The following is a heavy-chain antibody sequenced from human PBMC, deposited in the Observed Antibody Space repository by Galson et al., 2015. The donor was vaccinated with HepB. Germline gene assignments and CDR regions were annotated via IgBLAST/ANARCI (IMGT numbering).Heavy chain of an antibody. D-gene: IGHD2-15*01. Sequence: SVKVSCKVSGYTLTELSMHWVRQAPGKGLEWMGGFDPEDGETIYAQKFQGRVTMTGDTSTDTAYMELSSLRSEDTAVYYCATLPRGCSGGSCYGFPFFYWGQGTLVTVSS. CDR3: ATLPRGCSGGSCYGFPFFY. CDR1: GYTLTELS. V-gene: IGHV1-24*01. CDR2: FDPEDGET. J-gene: IGHJ4*02.